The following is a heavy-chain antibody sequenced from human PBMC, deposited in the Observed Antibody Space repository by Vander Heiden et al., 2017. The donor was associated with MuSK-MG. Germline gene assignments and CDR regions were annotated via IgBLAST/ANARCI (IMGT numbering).Heavy chain of an antibody. CDR2: MYYSGST. V-gene: IGHV4-39*01. D-gene: IGHD4-17*01. CDR1: GDSISDSGFY. Sequence: QLQVQESGPGLVKPSETLSLTCSVSGDSISDSGFYWGWIRQPPGKGLGWVGSMYYSGSTYFNPSLKSRVTIFVDTPKNQFSLKLNSVTAADTAVYYCVRRPVSTGGVDYWGQGTLVTVSS. J-gene: IGHJ4*02. CDR3: VRRPVSTGGVDY.